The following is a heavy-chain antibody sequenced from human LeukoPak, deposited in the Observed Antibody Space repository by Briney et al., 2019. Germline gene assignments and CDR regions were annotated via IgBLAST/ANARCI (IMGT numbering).Heavy chain of an antibody. D-gene: IGHD4-17*01. J-gene: IGHJ4*02. CDR1: GFTFDDYG. Sequence: PGGSLRLSCAASGFTFDDYGMSWVRQAPGKGLEWVSGINWNGGSTGYADSVKGRFTISRDNAKNSLYLQMNSLRAEDTAVYYCARSYGDYVLFDYWGQGTLVTVSS. V-gene: IGHV3-20*04. CDR2: INWNGGST. CDR3: ARSYGDYVLFDY.